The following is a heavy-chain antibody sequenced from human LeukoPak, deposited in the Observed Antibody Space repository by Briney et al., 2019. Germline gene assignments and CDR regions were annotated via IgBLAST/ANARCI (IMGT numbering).Heavy chain of an antibody. CDR3: AKELSKVVTKGRDY. Sequence: SGGSLRLSCAASGLTFSSYAMHWVRQAPGKGLEWVSAISGSGGSTYYADSVKGRFTISRDNSKNTLYLQMNSLRAEDTAVYYCAKELSKVVTKGRDYWGQGTLVTVSS. V-gene: IGHV3-23*01. CDR2: ISGSGGST. D-gene: IGHD4-23*01. CDR1: GLTFSSYA. J-gene: IGHJ4*02.